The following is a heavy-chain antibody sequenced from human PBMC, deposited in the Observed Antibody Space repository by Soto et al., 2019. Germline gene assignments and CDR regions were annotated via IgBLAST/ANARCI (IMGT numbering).Heavy chain of an antibody. J-gene: IGHJ5*02. CDR3: ARGVGSGSYYNQYNWFDP. CDR2: INPSGGST. CDR1: GYTFTSYY. V-gene: IGHV1-46*01. D-gene: IGHD3-10*01. Sequence: ASVKVSCTASGYTFTSYYMHWVRQAPGQGLEWMGIINPSGGSTRYAQKFQGRVTMTRDTSTSTAYMELRSLRSDDTAVYYCARGVGSGSYYNQYNWFDPWGQGTLVTVSS.